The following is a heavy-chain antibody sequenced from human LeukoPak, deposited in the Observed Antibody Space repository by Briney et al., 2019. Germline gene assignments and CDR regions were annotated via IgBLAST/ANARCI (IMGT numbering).Heavy chain of an antibody. CDR2: IYTGDSDT. V-gene: IGHV5-51*01. D-gene: IGHD2-15*01. CDR3: ARSRGYCSGGSCYSDKYYFDY. J-gene: IGHJ4*02. Sequence: GASPKIYCGGCGYNITRYWNGGGRPVAGERLEGMGIIYTGDSDTRYSPSFQGQVTISADKSISTAYLQWSSLKASDTAMYYCARSRGYCSGGSCYSDKYYFDYWGQGTLVTVSS. CDR1: GYNITRYW.